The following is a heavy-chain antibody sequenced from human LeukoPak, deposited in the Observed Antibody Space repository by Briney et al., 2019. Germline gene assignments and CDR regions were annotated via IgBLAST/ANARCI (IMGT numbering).Heavy chain of an antibody. CDR1: GGSISSYY. J-gene: IGHJ5*02. CDR2: IYYSGST. CDR3: ARRWGYYDSSGYDNWFDP. Sequence: SETLSLTCTVSGGSISSYYWSWIRQPPGKGLEWIGYIYYSGSTNYNPSLKSRVTISVDTSKNQFSLKLSSVTAADTAVYYCARRWGYYDSSGYDNWFDPWGQGTLVTVSS. V-gene: IGHV4-59*08. D-gene: IGHD3-22*01.